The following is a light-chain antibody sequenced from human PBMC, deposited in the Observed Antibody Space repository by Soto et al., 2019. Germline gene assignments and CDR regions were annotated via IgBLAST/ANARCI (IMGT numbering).Light chain of an antibody. V-gene: IGKV4-1*01. Sequence: DIVMTQSPDSLAVSLGERATINCKSSQSVLYSSNNKNYLAWYQQKPGQPPKVLIHWASTRESGVPDRFSGSCSGPAFTLTSSSLQAEDVAVYYCQQYYSTPLFGQGTKLEIK. CDR2: WAS. CDR1: QSVLYSSNNKNY. J-gene: IGKJ2*01. CDR3: QQYYSTPL.